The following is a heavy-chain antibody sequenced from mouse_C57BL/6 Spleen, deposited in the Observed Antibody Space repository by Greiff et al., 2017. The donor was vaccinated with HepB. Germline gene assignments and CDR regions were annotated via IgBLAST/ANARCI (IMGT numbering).Heavy chain of an antibody. J-gene: IGHJ4*01. V-gene: IGHV1-61*01. CDR1: GYTFTSYW. D-gene: IGHD1-3*01. Sequence: QVQLQHPGAELVRPGSSVKLSCKASGYTFTSYWMEWVKQRPGQGLEWIGNIYPSDSETNYNQKFKDKATLTVDKSSSTAYMQLSSLTSEDSAVYYCATLDNYDAMDYWGQGTSVTVSS. CDR2: IYPSDSET. CDR3: ATLDNYDAMDY.